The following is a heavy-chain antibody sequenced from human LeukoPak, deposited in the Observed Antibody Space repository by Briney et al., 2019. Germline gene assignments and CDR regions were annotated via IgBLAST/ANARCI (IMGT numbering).Heavy chain of an antibody. V-gene: IGHV7-4-1*02. D-gene: IGHD3-22*01. CDR2: INTNTGNP. CDR3: ARPRTSGYYDSSGYYNN. Sequence: GASVKVSCKASGYTFTSYAMNWVRQAPGQGLEWMGWINTNTGNPTYAQGFTGRFVFSLDTSVSTAYLQISSLKAEDTAVYYCARPRTSGYYDSSGYYNNWGQGTLVTVSS. J-gene: IGHJ4*02. CDR1: GYTFTSYA.